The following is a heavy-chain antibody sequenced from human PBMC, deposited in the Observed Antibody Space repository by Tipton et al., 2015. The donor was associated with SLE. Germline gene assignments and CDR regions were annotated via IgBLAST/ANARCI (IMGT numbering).Heavy chain of an antibody. CDR1: GGSMTTYY. CDR2: GYHSGTT. CDR3: ARNVVEVGLSMVQGVMTQVVYYHGMDV. V-gene: IGHV4-59*07. D-gene: IGHD3-10*01. J-gene: IGHJ6*02. Sequence: TLSLTCSVSGGSMTTYYWNWIRQSPGKGLEGIGYGYHSGTTNYNPSLKSRVTISIDTSKNQFSLKLSSVTAADTAVYYCARNVVEVGLSMVQGVMTQVVYYHGMDVWGQGTTVTVSS.